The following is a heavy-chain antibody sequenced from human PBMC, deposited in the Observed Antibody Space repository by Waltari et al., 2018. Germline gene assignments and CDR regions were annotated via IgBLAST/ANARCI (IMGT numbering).Heavy chain of an antibody. V-gene: IGHV3-7*01. J-gene: IGHJ6*03. D-gene: IGHD1-26*01. CDR1: GYRFRDSC. CDR2: INPDGAYE. CDR3: ARVPFTVGVPYFYYMDG. Sequence: EVQLVESGGGLVQWGGSLRLSCEAAGYRFRDSCITWLRRAPRKELDWVGNINPDGAYEHSGDSVSGRFTISRDNAKNLLYLQVDSLRADDTAIYYCARVPFTVGVPYFYYMDGWGKGTTVTVSS.